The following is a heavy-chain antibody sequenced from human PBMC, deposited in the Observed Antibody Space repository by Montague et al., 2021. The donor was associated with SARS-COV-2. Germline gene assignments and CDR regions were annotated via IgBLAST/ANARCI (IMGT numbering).Heavy chain of an antibody. CDR2: INHSGST. CDR3: ARGQVTIFGRLIMHHAAGTLDI. V-gene: IGHV4-34*01. D-gene: IGHD3-3*01. CDR1: DGSFSGYY. Sequence: SETLSLTCAVYDGSFSGYYWSWIRQPPGKGLEWIGEINHSGSTNYNPSLKSRVTISVDTSKNQFSLKLNSVSAADTAVYYCARGQVTIFGRLIMHHAAGTLDIWGQGTMVTVSS. J-gene: IGHJ3*02.